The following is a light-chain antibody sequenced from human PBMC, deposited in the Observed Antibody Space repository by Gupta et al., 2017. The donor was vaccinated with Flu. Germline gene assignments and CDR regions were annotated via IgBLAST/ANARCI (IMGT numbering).Light chain of an antibody. CDR2: DVS. Sequence: QSALTQPRSVSGSPGPSVTISCTGTSSDVGAYNFVSWYQQHPGKAPKLMIYDVSEWPSGVPDRFSGSKSGNTASLTISGRQEEDEADYFCCAYAGSDSVIFGGGTKLTVL. V-gene: IGLV2-11*01. CDR3: CAYAGSDSVI. CDR1: SSDVGAYNF. J-gene: IGLJ2*01.